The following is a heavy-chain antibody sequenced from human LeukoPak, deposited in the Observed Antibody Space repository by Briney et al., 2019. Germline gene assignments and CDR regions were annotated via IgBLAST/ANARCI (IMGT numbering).Heavy chain of an antibody. J-gene: IGHJ4*02. D-gene: IGHD2-21*01. CDR3: ARERVAIGPPYY. Sequence: SETLSLTCAVYGGSFSGYYWSWIRQPPGKGLEWIGEINHSGSTNYNPSLKSRVTISVDTSKNQFSLKLSSVTAADTAVYYCARERVAIGPPYYWGQGTLVTVSS. CDR2: INHSGST. V-gene: IGHV4-34*01. CDR1: GGSFSGYY.